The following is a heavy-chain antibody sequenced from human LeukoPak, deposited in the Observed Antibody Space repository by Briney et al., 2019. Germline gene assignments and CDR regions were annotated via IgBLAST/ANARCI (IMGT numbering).Heavy chain of an antibody. V-gene: IGHV4-39*02. CDR3: ASVLQSGTYPSGSDYYFDS. D-gene: IGHD1-26*01. CDR1: GDSINNDNYY. Sequence: SETLSLTCYVSGDSINNDNYYWGWVRQSPGAGLEWLGSVYHNGHTIYTPSLKSRLTLSVDTSKDHFSLNLTSATAADTAVYFCASVLQSGTYPSGSDYYFDSWGRGTLVTVTS. CDR2: VYHNGHT. J-gene: IGHJ4*01.